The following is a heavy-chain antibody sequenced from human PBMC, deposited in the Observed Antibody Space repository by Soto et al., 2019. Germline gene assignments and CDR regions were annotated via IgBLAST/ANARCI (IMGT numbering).Heavy chain of an antibody. D-gene: IGHD6-19*01. CDR3: ARTTAVAGTPEFDY. CDR2: ISYDGSTK. Sequence: SLKLSCVASGFTFSSFSLHWVRQAPGKGLEWLALISYDGSTKYNADSVKGRFTISRENSNNTLYLQLSSLRPDDTAVYYCARTTAVAGTPEFDYWGQGALVTVSS. CDR1: GFTFSSFS. J-gene: IGHJ4*02. V-gene: IGHV3-30-3*01.